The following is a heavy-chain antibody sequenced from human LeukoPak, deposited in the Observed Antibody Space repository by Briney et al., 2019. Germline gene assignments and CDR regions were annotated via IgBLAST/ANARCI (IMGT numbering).Heavy chain of an antibody. V-gene: IGHV1-69*13. CDR3: ATGLYYDFWSGYFAGPDYYYGMDV. Sequence: VASVKVSCKASGGTFSSYAISWVQQAPGQGLEWMGGIIPIFGTANYAQKFQGRVTITADESTSTAYMELSSLRSEDTAVYYCATGLYYDFWSGYFAGPDYYYGMDVWGQGTTVTVSS. CDR2: IIPIFGTA. CDR1: GGTFSSYA. D-gene: IGHD3-3*01. J-gene: IGHJ6*02.